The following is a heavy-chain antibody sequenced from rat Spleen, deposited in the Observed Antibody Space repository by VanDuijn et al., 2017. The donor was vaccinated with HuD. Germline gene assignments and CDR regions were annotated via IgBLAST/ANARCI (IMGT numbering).Heavy chain of an antibody. D-gene: IGHD1-12*02. CDR2: IFYDGSST. Sequence: EVQLVESGGGLVQPGRSLKLSCEASGFTFSDYNMAWVRQAPKKGLEWVANIFYDGSSTYYRDSVKGRFTISRDNAKSTLYLQMDSLRSEDTATYYCARHGMGYWYFDFWGPGTMVTVSS. J-gene: IGHJ1*01. CDR3: ARHGMGYWYFDF. V-gene: IGHV5-7*01. CDR1: GFTFSDYN.